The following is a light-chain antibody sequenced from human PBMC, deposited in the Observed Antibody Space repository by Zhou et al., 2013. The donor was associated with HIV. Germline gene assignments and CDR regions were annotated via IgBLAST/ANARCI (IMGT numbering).Light chain of an antibody. CDR3: QKYNSAAT. Sequence: DIQMTQSPSSLSASVGDRVTITCRASQGIRNDLGWYQQKPGKAPKRLISAASTLQSGVPSRFSGSGSGTDFTLTISSLQPEDVATYYCQKYNSAATFGQGTKVEIK. CDR1: QGIRND. CDR2: AAS. V-gene: IGKV1-27*01. J-gene: IGKJ1*01.